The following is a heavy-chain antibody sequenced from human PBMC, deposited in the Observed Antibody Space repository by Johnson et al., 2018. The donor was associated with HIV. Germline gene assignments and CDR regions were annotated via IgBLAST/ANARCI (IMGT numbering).Heavy chain of an antibody. CDR2: ISYDGNA. Sequence: QEQLVESGGGVVQPGRSLRLSCAASGFTFSSYAMHWVRQAPGKGLEWVAVISYDGNAYYADSVKGRFTISRDNSKNTLYLQMNSLRADDTAVYYCARDPSRSPGAFDIWGQGTMVTVSS. J-gene: IGHJ3*02. CDR1: GFTFSSYA. V-gene: IGHV3-30*14. CDR3: ARDPSRSPGAFDI.